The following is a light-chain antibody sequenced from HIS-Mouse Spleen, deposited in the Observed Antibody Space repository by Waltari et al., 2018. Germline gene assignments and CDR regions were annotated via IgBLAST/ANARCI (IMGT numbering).Light chain of an antibody. CDR1: QSIRSR. J-gene: IGKJ1*01. CDR3: QQYNSYSRT. V-gene: IGKV1-5*03. CDR2: KAS. Sequence: DIQMTQSPSTLSASVGDRVTITCRASQSIRSRLAWYQQKPGKAPKLLVYKASSLERGVPSRFSGSGSGTEFTLTISSLQPDDFATYYCQQYNSYSRTFGQGTKVEIK.